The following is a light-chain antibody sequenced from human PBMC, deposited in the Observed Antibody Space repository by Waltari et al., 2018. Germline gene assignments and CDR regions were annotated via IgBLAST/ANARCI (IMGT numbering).Light chain of an antibody. V-gene: IGKV3-20*01. CDR3: QKYRSLPAT. CDR2: HAS. J-gene: IGKJ1*01. CDR1: QSVGKY. Sequence: EVVLTQSPGTLSLSPGEGATLSCRASQSVGKYLAWYQQRPCQAPRLLIYHASIRATGIPDRFSGSGSETDFSLTISRLEPEDFAVYYCQKYRSLPATFGQGTKVEI.